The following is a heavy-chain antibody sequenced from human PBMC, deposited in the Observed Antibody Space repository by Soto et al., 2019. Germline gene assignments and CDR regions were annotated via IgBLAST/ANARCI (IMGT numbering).Heavy chain of an antibody. CDR2: IYYSGGT. D-gene: IGHD5-12*01. J-gene: IGHJ6*03. Sequence: QVQLQESGPGLVKPSQTLSLTCTVSGGSISRGGYYWSWIRPHPGKGQEWIGYIYYSGGTYYNPSLKSRVTISVDTSENQFSLRLSSVTAADTAVYYCARKDSGYADYMDVWGKGTTVTVSS. V-gene: IGHV4-31*03. CDR1: GGSISRGGYY. CDR3: ARKDSGYADYMDV.